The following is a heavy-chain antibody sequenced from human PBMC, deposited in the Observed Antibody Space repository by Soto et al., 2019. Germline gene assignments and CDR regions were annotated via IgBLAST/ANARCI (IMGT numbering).Heavy chain of an antibody. Sequence: ASVKVSCKASGYTFTSYGISWVLQAPGQGLEWMGWISAYNGNTNYAQKLQGRVTMTTDTSTSTAYMELRSLRSDDTAVYYCAGLQTDYCTNGVCPGGFDPWGQGTLVTVSS. V-gene: IGHV1-18*04. CDR1: GYTFTSYG. CDR3: AGLQTDYCTNGVCPGGFDP. J-gene: IGHJ5*02. D-gene: IGHD2-8*01. CDR2: ISAYNGNT.